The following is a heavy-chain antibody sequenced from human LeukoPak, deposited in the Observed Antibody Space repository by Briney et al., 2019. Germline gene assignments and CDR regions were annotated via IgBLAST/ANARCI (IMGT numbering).Heavy chain of an antibody. D-gene: IGHD3-22*01. Sequence: SETLSLTCTVSGDSVRSSNYYWDWIRQPPGKGLEWVGSVYYTGKTYYSPSLKSRVSLFVDASNSRFSLNLNSVTAADTAVHYCARRRYYDGTGYLDWGQGTLVTVSS. V-gene: IGHV4-39*01. J-gene: IGHJ1*01. CDR2: VYYTGKT. CDR1: GDSVRSSNYY. CDR3: ARRRYYDGTGYLD.